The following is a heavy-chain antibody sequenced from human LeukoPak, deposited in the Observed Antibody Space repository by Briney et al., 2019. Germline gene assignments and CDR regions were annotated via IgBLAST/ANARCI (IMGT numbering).Heavy chain of an antibody. CDR2: IYHSGST. J-gene: IGHJ6*02. D-gene: IGHD6-13*01. V-gene: IGHV4-61*01. Sequence: SETLSLTCIVSGDSVSSGSYYWSWIRQPPGKGLEWLGYIYHSGSTKYNPSLKSRVTISVDTSKNRFSLNLSSVTAADTAVYYCARGGSSSWAPYYYHGMDVWGQGTTVTVSS. CDR3: ARGGSSSWAPYYYHGMDV. CDR1: GDSVSSGSYY.